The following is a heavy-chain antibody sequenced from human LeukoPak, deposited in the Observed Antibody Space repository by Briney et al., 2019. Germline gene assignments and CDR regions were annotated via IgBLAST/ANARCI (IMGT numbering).Heavy chain of an antibody. CDR3: AREDIVLGMDV. CDR2: ICYSGST. D-gene: IGHD2-8*02. CDR1: GGSISSGDYY. J-gene: IGHJ6*02. V-gene: IGHV4-30-4*01. Sequence: SETLSLTCTVSGGSISSGDYYWSWIRQPPGKGLEWIGYICYSGSTYYNPSLKSRVTISVDTSKNQFSLKLSSVTAADTAVYYCAREDIVLGMDVWGQGTTVTVSS.